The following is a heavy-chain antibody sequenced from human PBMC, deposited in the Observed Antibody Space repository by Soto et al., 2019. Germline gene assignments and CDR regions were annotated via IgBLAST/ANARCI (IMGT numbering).Heavy chain of an antibody. J-gene: IGHJ3*02. CDR2: LSWNSGSI. CDR3: AKDMWVVRSTVTTNAFES. D-gene: IGHD4-17*01. Sequence: PGGSLRLSCAASGYTFDDYALHWVRHAPGKGLEWVSGLSWNSGSIGYADSVKGRFTISRDNAKNSLYLQMNSLRAEDTALYYCAKDMWVVRSTVTTNAFESWGQGTMVTVSS. V-gene: IGHV3-9*01. CDR1: GYTFDDYA.